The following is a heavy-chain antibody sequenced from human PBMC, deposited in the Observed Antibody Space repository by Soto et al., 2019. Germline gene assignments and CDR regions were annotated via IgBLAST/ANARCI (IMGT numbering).Heavy chain of an antibody. J-gene: IGHJ4*02. Sequence: GESLRLSCEPAGFIISSYAMNWVRQVPGKGLQWVSSITGSSDYRQYIASVKGRITISRDNSKNTLYLQMNSLRAEDTAGYFCAKEQSTGSNYAFDYWSQGTLVTVSS. V-gene: IGHV3-23*01. CDR3: AKEQSTGSNYAFDY. CDR1: GFIISSYA. CDR2: ITGSSDYR. D-gene: IGHD3-10*01.